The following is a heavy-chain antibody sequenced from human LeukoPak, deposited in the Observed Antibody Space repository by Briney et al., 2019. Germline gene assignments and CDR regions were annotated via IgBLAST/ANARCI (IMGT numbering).Heavy chain of an antibody. CDR1: GYTFTSYG. V-gene: IGHV1-18*01. J-gene: IGHJ2*01. Sequence: ASVKVSCTASGYTFTSYGISWVRQAPGQGLEWLGWISAYNGNTNYAQKLQGRVTMTTDISTSTAYMELRSLRSDDTAVYYCARVRRPGIAVAGNRPDFDLWGRGTLVTVSA. CDR2: ISAYNGNT. D-gene: IGHD6-19*01. CDR3: ARVRRPGIAVAGNRPDFDL.